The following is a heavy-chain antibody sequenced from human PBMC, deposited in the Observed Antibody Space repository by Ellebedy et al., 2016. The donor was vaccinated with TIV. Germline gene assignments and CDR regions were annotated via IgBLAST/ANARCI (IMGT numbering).Heavy chain of an antibody. D-gene: IGHD3-10*01. CDR3: ASGSMVRGLAG. CDR2: INHRGAT. V-gene: IGHV4-34*01. Sequence: SETLSLXCTVSGGSFSSYYWSWIRQSAGKGLEWIGDINHRGATKSISSLKSRVTISLDTSKKQFSLNITSVTAADTAFYYCASGSMVRGLAGWGQGILVTVSS. CDR1: GGSFSSYY. J-gene: IGHJ4*02.